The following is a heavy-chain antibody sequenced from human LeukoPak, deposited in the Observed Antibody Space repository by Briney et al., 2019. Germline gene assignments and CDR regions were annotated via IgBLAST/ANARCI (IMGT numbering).Heavy chain of an antibody. J-gene: IGHJ3*02. V-gene: IGHV4-59*01. Sequence: SETLSLTCIVSRGSISTYYWSWIRHPPGKGLEWIGYISYSGSTNYKPSLKSRVTISVDTSKNQFSLKVSSVTAADTAVYYCSSYGSMNVFDIWGQGTMVTVSS. D-gene: IGHD3-10*01. CDR2: ISYSGST. CDR1: RGSISTYY. CDR3: SSYGSMNVFDI.